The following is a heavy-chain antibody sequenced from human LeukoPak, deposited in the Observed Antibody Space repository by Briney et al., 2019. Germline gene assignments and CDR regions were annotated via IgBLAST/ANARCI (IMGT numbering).Heavy chain of an antibody. D-gene: IGHD4-23*01. Sequence: GGSLRLSCADSGFTFSSYRISWVRQAPGKGLEWVANINQDGSEKYYVDSVRGRFTISRDNAKNSLYLQMNSLRAEDTAVYYCAISSPVATVGYWGQGTLVTVSS. CDR2: INQDGSEK. CDR3: AISSPVATVGY. J-gene: IGHJ4*02. CDR1: GFTFSSYR. V-gene: IGHV3-7*01.